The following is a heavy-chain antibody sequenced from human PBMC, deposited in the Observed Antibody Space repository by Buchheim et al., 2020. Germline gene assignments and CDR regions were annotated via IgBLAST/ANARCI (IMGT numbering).Heavy chain of an antibody. CDR2: ISYDGSNK. CDR3: ARSGRAAAGVSYFDY. J-gene: IGHJ4*02. V-gene: IGHV3-30-3*01. D-gene: IGHD6-13*01. Sequence: QVQLVESGGGVVQPGRSLRLSCAASGFTFSSYAMHWVRQAPGKGLEWVAVISYDGSNKYYADSVKGRFTIPRDNSKKTLYLQMNSLRAEDTAVYYCARSGRAAAGVSYFDYWGQGTL. CDR1: GFTFSSYA.